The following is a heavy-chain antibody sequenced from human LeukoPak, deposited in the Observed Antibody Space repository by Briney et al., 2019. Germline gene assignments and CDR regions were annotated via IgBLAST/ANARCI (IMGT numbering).Heavy chain of an antibody. CDR3: ARLPTDYMDV. V-gene: IGHV4-4*09. J-gene: IGHJ6*03. CDR1: GGSISSYY. Sequence: PSETLSLTCTVSGGSISSYYWNWIRQPPGKGLEWIGYIYTGGSTNYNPSLKSRVTMSVDTSNNQFSLRLSSVTAVDTAVYYCARLPTDYMDVWGKGTTVTVSS. CDR2: IYTGGST.